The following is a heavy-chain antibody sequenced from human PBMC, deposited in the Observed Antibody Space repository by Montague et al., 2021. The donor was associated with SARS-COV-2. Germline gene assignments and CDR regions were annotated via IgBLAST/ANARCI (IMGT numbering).Heavy chain of an antibody. CDR1: GYTLSKVS. CDR2: FDPEDGET. D-gene: IGHD2-21*02. V-gene: IGHV1-24*01. CDR3: ATSRWSLLPEY. Sequence: SVKVSCKVSGYTLSKVSMHWVRQAPGKGLEWMGGFDPEDGETIYAQRFQGRVTMTEDTSTDTAYMELSSLRSEDSGVYYCATSRWSLLPEYWGQGILVTVSS. J-gene: IGHJ4*02.